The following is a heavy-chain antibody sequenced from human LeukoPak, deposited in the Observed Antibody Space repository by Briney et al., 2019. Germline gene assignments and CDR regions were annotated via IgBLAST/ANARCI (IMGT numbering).Heavy chain of an antibody. CDR3: ARDHRTELWFGELLPTFDY. J-gene: IGHJ4*02. CDR1: GFTFTTYW. CDR2: ISSSSSYI. V-gene: IGHV3-21*01. D-gene: IGHD3-10*01. Sequence: GGSLRLSCAASGFTFTTYWMNWVRQAPGKGPEWVSSISSSSSYIYYADSVKGRFTISRDNAKNSLYLQMNSLRAEDTAVYYCARDHRTELWFGELLPTFDYWGQGTLVTVPS.